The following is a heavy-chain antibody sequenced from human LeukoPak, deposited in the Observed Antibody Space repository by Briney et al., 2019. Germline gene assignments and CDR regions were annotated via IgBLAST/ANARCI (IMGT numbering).Heavy chain of an antibody. CDR1: GFTFSLYA. V-gene: IGHV3-23*01. Sequence: GGSLRLSCAASGFTFSLYAMGWVRQAPGKGLEWVSGISGSSERTFYADSVEGRLTISRDNSKNTVYLQMNSLRAEDTALYYCVKLTRTAVGGIFDYWGQGTLVTVSS. D-gene: IGHD6-19*01. J-gene: IGHJ4*02. CDR2: ISGSSERT. CDR3: VKLTRTAVGGIFDY.